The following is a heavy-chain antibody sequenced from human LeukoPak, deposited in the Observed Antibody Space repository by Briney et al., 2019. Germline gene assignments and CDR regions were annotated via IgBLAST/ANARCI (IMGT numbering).Heavy chain of an antibody. CDR2: FQYAGGT. CDR3: ARIGTPYDYLWGSNRFFFDS. Sequence: PSETLSLTCTVSGGSISSGTYYWGWIRRPPGKGLEWIGSFQYAGGTYYNPSLKSPITISVDTSRNQLSLRMNSVTAADTAVYFCARIGTPYDYLWGSNRFFFDSWGKGILVTVSS. V-gene: IGHV4-39*01. J-gene: IGHJ4*02. D-gene: IGHD3-16*02. CDR1: GGSISSGTYY.